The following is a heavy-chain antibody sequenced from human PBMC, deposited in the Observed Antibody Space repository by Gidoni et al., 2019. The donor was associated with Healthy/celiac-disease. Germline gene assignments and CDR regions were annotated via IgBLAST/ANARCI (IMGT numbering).Heavy chain of an antibody. CDR2: INHSGST. CDR1: GGSFSGYY. V-gene: IGHV4-34*01. D-gene: IGHD6-13*01. CDR3: ARLPRDRSWYVVDV. J-gene: IGHJ6*02. Sequence: QVQLQQWGAGLLKPSETLSLTCAVYGGSFSGYYWSWIRQPPGKGLEWIGEINHSGSTNYNPSLKSRVTISVDTSKNQFSLKLSSVTAADTAVYYCARLPRDRSWYVVDVWGQGTTVTVSS.